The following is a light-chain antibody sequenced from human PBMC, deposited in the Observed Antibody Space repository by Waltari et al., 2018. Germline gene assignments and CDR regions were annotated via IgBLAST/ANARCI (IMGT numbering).Light chain of an antibody. CDR2: GAS. V-gene: IGKV3-15*01. CDR3: QQYNDWPYS. CDR1: QSVQIN. J-gene: IGKJ2*03. Sequence: EIVMTPSPASLSVSPGERATLSCRASQSVQINLAWYQQKPGQAPRLLIYGASTRATGIPARFSGSGSGTEFTLTISSLQSEDFAVYSCQQYNDWPYSFGQGTKLEIK.